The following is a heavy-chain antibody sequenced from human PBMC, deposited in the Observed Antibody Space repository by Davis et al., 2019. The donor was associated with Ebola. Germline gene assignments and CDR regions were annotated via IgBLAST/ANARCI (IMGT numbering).Heavy chain of an antibody. J-gene: IGHJ6*03. CDR3: ARDPPNGLPVYYMDV. CDR1: GFTFDDYA. V-gene: IGHV3-9*01. CDR2: ISWNSGNV. D-gene: IGHD2-15*01. Sequence: PGGSLRLSCAASGFTFDDYAMHWVRQVPGKGLEWVSGISWNSGNVAYADSVKGRFTISRGNANNSLYLQMNSPTMDDTAVYYFARDPPNGLPVYYMDVWGKGTTVTVSS.